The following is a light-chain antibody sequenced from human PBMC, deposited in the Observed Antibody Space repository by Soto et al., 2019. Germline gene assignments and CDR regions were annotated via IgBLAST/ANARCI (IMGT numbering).Light chain of an antibody. CDR1: QGISSY. V-gene: IGKV1-8*01. CDR2: AAS. CDR3: LQDYTYPRT. Sequence: AIRMTQSPSSFSASTGDRVALTCRAGQGISSYLGWYQQKPGKAPELLIYAASILQSGVPSRFSGSGSGTDFTLTITSLQPEDFAIYYCLQDYTYPRTFGGGTKVDIK. J-gene: IGKJ4*01.